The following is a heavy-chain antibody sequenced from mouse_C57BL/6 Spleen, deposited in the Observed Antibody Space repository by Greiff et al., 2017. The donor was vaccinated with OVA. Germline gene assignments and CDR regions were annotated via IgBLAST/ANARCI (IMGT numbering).Heavy chain of an antibody. D-gene: IGHD2-3*01. Sequence: VQLQQSGPELVKPGASVKMSCKASGYTFTDYNMHWVKQSHGKSLEWIGYINPNNGGTSYNQKFKGKATLTVNKSSSTAYMELRSLTSEDSAVYYCARGDGYYVSWFAYWCQGTLVTVSA. CDR3: ARGDGYYVSWFAY. CDR1: GYTFTDYN. CDR2: INPNNGGT. J-gene: IGHJ3*01. V-gene: IGHV1-22*01.